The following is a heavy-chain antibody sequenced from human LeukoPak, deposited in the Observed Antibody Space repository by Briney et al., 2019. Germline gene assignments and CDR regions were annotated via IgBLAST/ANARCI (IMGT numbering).Heavy chain of an antibody. D-gene: IGHD6-13*01. CDR2: ISTSSSYT. CDR3: ARVGPRLAAAANNYYYYYGLDV. Sequence: GGSLRLSCAASGFTFSDYYMSWIRQVPGKGLEWVSYISTSSSYTNYADSVKGRFTISRDNAKNSLYLQMNSLRAEDTAVNYCARVGPRLAAAANNYYYYYGLDVWGQGTAVTVSS. V-gene: IGHV3-11*06. J-gene: IGHJ6*02. CDR1: GFTFSDYY.